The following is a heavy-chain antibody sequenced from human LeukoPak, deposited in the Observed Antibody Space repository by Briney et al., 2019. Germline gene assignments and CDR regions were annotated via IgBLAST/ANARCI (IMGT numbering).Heavy chain of an antibody. CDR1: GYTFTSYD. V-gene: IGHV1-2*02. CDR3: ARYCSSTSCRDY. Sequence: ASVKVSCKASGYTFTSYDINWVRQATGQGLEWMGWINPNSGGTNYAQKFQGRVTMTRDTSISTAYMELSRLRSDDTAVYYCARYCSSTSCRDYWGQGTLVTVSS. J-gene: IGHJ4*02. CDR2: INPNSGGT. D-gene: IGHD2-2*01.